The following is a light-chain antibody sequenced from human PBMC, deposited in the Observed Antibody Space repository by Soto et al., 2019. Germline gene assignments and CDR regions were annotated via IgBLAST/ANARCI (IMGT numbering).Light chain of an antibody. CDR1: QSVLYSSNNKNY. V-gene: IGKV4-1*01. CDR2: WAS. CDR3: QQYYSTLWT. J-gene: IGKJ1*01. Sequence: DIVMTQSPDCLAVSLGERASINCKSSQSVLYSSNNKNYLAWYQQKPGQPPKLLIYWASTREPGFPDRFSGSGSGTDFTLTISSLQAEDVAVYYCQQYYSTLWTFGQGTKVELK.